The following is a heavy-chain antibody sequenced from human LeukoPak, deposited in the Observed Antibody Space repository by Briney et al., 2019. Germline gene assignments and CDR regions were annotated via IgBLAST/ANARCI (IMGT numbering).Heavy chain of an antibody. CDR3: ARSGTMADV. V-gene: IGHV1-8*01. J-gene: IGHJ6*02. D-gene: IGHD3-10*01. CDR1: GYTFTSYA. Sequence: ASVKVSCKASGYTFTSYAINWVRQATGQGLEWMGWMNPNIGNTNYAQKFQGRVTMTRNTSISTAYMELSSLRSEDTAVYYCARSGTMADVWGQGTTVTVSS. CDR2: MNPNIGNT.